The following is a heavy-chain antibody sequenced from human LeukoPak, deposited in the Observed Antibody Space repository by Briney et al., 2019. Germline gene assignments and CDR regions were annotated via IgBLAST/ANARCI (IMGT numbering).Heavy chain of an antibody. J-gene: IGHJ4*02. CDR3: ARTGGIVVVPAAKGNDY. CDR1: GFTFSSYA. Sequence: GGSLRLSCAASGFTFSSYAMSWVRQAPGKGLEWVSAISGSGGSTYYADSVKGRLTISRDNSKNTLYLQMNSLRAEDTAVYYCARTGGIVVVPAAKGNDYWGQGTLVTVSS. V-gene: IGHV3-23*01. CDR2: ISGSGGST. D-gene: IGHD2-2*01.